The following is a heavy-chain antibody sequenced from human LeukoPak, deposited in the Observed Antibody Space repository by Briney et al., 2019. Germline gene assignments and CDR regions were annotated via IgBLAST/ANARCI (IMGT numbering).Heavy chain of an antibody. V-gene: IGHV1-69*13. CDR2: IIPIFSTA. D-gene: IGHD1-1*01. Sequence: ASVKVSCKASGGTFSSNAISWGRNAPRQGLEWMGGIIPIFSTANYAQKSRARVTITADESTSTAYMELRSLTSEDTAAYYCTRRQIRDDSKRFDYWGQGTLVTVSS. CDR3: TRRQIRDDSKRFDY. CDR1: GGTFSSNA. J-gene: IGHJ4*02.